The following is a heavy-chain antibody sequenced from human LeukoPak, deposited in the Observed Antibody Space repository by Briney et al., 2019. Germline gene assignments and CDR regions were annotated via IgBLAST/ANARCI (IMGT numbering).Heavy chain of an antibody. V-gene: IGHV3-30-3*01. CDR3: AREGGAPGDGSGSSPHDAFDI. Sequence: PGRSLRLSCAASGFTFSSYAMHWVRQAPGKGLEWVAAVSFDGSNKYYADSVKGRFTISRDNSKNTLYLQMNSLRAEDTAVYYCAREGGAPGDGSGSSPHDAFDIWGQGTMVTVSS. CDR1: GFTFSSYA. J-gene: IGHJ3*02. D-gene: IGHD3-10*01. CDR2: VSFDGSNK.